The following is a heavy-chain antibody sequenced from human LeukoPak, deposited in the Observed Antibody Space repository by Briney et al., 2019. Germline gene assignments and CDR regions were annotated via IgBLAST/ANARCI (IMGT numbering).Heavy chain of an antibody. CDR2: ISSSITYI. CDR3: ARDQYGGYGFDY. CDR1: GFTFSTYS. D-gene: IGHD5-12*01. J-gene: IGHJ4*02. Sequence: GSLRLSCAASGFTFSTYSMNWVRLAPGKGLQWVSSISSSITYIYYADSVKGRFTISRDNAKNSLYLQMNSLRAEDTAVYYCARDQYGGYGFDYWGQGTLVTVSS. V-gene: IGHV3-21*01.